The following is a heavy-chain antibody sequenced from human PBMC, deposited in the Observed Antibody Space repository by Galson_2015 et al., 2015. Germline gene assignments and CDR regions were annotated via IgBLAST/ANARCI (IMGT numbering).Heavy chain of an antibody. Sequence: SVKVSCKASGGTFSSYTISWVRQAPGQGLEWMGRIIPILGIANYAQKFQGRVTITADKSTSTAYMELSSLRSEDTAVYYCARWPFGNYARDYYGMDVWGQGTTVTVSS. J-gene: IGHJ6*02. CDR2: IIPILGIA. CDR1: GGTFSSYT. D-gene: IGHD4-11*01. CDR3: ARWPFGNYARDYYGMDV. V-gene: IGHV1-69*02.